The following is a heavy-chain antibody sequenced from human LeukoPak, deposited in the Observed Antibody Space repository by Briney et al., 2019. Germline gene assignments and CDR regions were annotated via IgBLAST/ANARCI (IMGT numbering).Heavy chain of an antibody. Sequence: SETLSLTCAVYGGSFSGYYWSWIRQPPGKGLEWIGEINHSGSTNYNPSLKSRVTISVDTSKNQFSLKLSSVTAADTAVYYCARGWRGTSQFGNWFDPWGQGTLVTVSS. D-gene: IGHD2-2*01. CDR2: INHSGST. V-gene: IGHV4-34*01. J-gene: IGHJ5*02. CDR3: ARGWRGTSQFGNWFDP. CDR1: GGSFSGYY.